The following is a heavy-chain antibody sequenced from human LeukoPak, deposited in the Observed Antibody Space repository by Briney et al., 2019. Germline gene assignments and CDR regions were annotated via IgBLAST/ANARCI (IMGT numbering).Heavy chain of an antibody. D-gene: IGHD6-13*01. CDR2: IVVGSGAT. Sequence: SVKVSCKASGFSFSSSAVQWVRQARGQRLEWIGWIVVGSGATQCAQNFQERVTITRDMSTATAYMELNSLRSGDTAVYYCAADLLGAAAYSWGQGTLVTVSS. CDR3: AADLLGAAAYS. V-gene: IGHV1-58*01. CDR1: GFSFSSSA. J-gene: IGHJ5*02.